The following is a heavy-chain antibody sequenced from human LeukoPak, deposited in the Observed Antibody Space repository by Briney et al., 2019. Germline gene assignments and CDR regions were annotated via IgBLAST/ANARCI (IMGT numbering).Heavy chain of an antibody. CDR2: MNPNSGNT. Sequence: ASVKVSCKASGYTFTSYDINWVRQATGQGLEWMGWMNPNSGNTGYAQKFQVRVTMTRNTSISTAYMELSSLRSEDTAVYYCAREYYYGSGSYSYYYGMDVWGQGTTVTVSS. J-gene: IGHJ6*02. CDR1: GYTFTSYD. CDR3: AREYYYGSGSYSYYYGMDV. D-gene: IGHD3-10*01. V-gene: IGHV1-8*01.